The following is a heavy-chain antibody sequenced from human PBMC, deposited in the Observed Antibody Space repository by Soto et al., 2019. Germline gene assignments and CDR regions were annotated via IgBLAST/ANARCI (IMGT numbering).Heavy chain of an antibody. Sequence: QVHLVESGGGVVQPGRSLRLSCAASGFSFSTYGMHWVRQAPGKGLEWVAFISNDGSNKYYADSVKGRFTISRDNSKNTLYLQMNSLRAEDTAVYYCAKGFGNSWAFDYWGQGPLVTVSS. CDR1: GFSFSTYG. CDR2: ISNDGSNK. V-gene: IGHV3-30*18. D-gene: IGHD1-7*01. J-gene: IGHJ4*02. CDR3: AKGFGNSWAFDY.